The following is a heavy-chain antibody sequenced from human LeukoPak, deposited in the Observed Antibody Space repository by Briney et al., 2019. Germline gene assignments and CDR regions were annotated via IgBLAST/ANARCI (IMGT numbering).Heavy chain of an antibody. CDR1: GGSISNFY. J-gene: IGHJ4*01. V-gene: IGHV4-59*08. CDR2: MLYSGST. CDR3: ARSDIWGSYRFLDY. Sequence: SETLSLTCTVSGGSISNFYWSWIRQAPGQGLEWIGYMLYSGSTNQKPSLRSRVTKSVDTSKNQVSLKLSSVTAADTAVYYCARSDIWGSYRFLDYWGQGILVTVSS. D-gene: IGHD3-16*02.